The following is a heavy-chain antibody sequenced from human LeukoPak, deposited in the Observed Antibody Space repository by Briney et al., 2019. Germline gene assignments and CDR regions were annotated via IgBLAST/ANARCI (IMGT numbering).Heavy chain of an antibody. CDR3: SGRYGPGPV. D-gene: IGHD3-10*01. CDR2: ILPDGRDT. J-gene: IGHJ4*02. CDR1: GYTFAAHH. Sequence: ASVKVSCKASGYTFAAHHIHWVRQAPGQGLEWMGWILPDGRDTKYSQKFQDRMTLTTDTSTNTAYMELNRLIPDDTAVYYCSGRYGPGPVWGQGTLISAS. V-gene: IGHV1-2*02.